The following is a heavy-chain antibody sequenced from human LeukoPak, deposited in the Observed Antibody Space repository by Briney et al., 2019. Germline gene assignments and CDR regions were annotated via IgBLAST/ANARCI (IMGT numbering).Heavy chain of an antibody. CDR1: GDFISSSSYY. CDR3: ARRRYYDSTGYFE. Sequence: SETLSLTCTASGDFISSSSYYWGWIRQPPGKGPEWIGDVYYTGRTYYNPSLKSRVFISIDTSKNYFSLNLNFVTAADTAVYYCARRRYYDSTGYFEWGRGSLVTVSS. V-gene: IGHV4-39*02. J-gene: IGHJ1*01. D-gene: IGHD3-22*01. CDR2: VYYTGRT.